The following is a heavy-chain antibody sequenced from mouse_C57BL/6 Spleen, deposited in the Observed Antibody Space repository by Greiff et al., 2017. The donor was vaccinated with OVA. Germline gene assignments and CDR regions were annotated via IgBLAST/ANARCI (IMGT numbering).Heavy chain of an antibody. CDR3: ARKGSGYDYD. Sequence: QVQLQQSGAELARPGASVKLSCKASGYTFTSYGISWVKQRTGQGLEWIGEIYPRSGNTYFNEKFKGKATLTADKSSSTAYMELRSLTSEDSAVYFCARKGSGYDYDWGQGTLVTVSA. D-gene: IGHD2-4*01. CDR2: IYPRSGNT. J-gene: IGHJ3*01. V-gene: IGHV1-81*01. CDR1: GYTFTSYG.